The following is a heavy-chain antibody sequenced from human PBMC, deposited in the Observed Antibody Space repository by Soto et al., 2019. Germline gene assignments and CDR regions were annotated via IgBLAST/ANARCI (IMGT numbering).Heavy chain of an antibody. CDR2: ISAYNGNT. V-gene: IGHV1-18*01. CDR3: ARDSLSGGYDSSGCIPPDY. D-gene: IGHD3-22*01. Sequence: QVQLVQSGAEVKKPGASVKVSCKASGYTFTSYGISWVRQAPGQGLEWMGWISAYNGNTNYAQKLQGRVTMTTDTSTSTAYMELRSLRSDDTAVYYCARDSLSGGYDSSGCIPPDYWGQGTLVTVSS. CDR1: GYTFTSYG. J-gene: IGHJ4*02.